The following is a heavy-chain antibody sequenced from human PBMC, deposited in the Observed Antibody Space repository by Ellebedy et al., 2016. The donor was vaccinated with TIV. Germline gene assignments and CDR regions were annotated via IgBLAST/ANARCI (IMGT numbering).Heavy chain of an antibody. D-gene: IGHD1-26*01. J-gene: IGHJ4*02. CDR2: IRSKAYGGTT. CDR3: ARDVRIGSSAGGGIDY. CDR1: GFTFSDHY. V-gene: IGHV3-72*01. Sequence: GESLKLSCAASGFTFSDHYMGWVRQAPGKGLEWVGFIRSKAYGGTTEFAASVKGRFTISRDDSKNSLYLQMNSLNTEDTALYYCARDVRIGSSAGGGIDYWGQGTLVTVSS.